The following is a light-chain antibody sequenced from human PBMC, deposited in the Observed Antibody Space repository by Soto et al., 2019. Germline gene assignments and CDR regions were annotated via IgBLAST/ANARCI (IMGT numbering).Light chain of an antibody. CDR3: QNYDNAPLT. CDR1: QGVSNY. Sequence: RVSQSASSLSASIGDRVTITCRASQGVSNYLAWYQQKPGKVPKLLIYTASTLQSGVPSRFSGSGSGTDFTLTISSLQPEDVATYYCQNYDNAPLTFAGRTKVAIK. CDR2: TAS. V-gene: IGKV1-27*01. J-gene: IGKJ4*01.